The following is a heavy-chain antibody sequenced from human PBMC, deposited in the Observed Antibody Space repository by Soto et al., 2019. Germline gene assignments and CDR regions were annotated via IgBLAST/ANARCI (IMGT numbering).Heavy chain of an antibody. J-gene: IGHJ4*02. D-gene: IGHD4-17*01. CDR3: ASANYGDSDY. CDR2: INAYSGDR. CDR1: GYTFPSST. Sequence: QGELVQSGAEVKKPGASVKVSCKASGYTFPSSTISWLRQAPGPGLEWLWWINAYSGDRKFAQRFQGRVTMTTDTSTSTAYVELTSLTSDDTAIYYCASANYGDSDYWGQGTLLTVSS. V-gene: IGHV1-18*01.